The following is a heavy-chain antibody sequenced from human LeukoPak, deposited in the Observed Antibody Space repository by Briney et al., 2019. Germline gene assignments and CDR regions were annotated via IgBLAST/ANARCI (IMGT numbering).Heavy chain of an antibody. CDR1: GYTFTSYA. CDR2: IIPIFGTA. CDR3: ARSSIIAAAGPYYFDC. Sequence: SVKVSCKASGYTFTSYAISWVRQAPGQGLEWMGGIIPIFGTANYAQKFQGRVTITADKSTSTAYMELSSLRSEDTAVYYCARSSIIAAAGPYYFDCWGQGTLVTVSS. V-gene: IGHV1-69*06. D-gene: IGHD6-13*01. J-gene: IGHJ4*02.